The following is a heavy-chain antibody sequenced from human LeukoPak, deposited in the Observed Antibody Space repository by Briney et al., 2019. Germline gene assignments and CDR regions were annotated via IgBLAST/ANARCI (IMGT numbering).Heavy chain of an antibody. CDR3: ASPSPSRLMTTVSHVFDY. V-gene: IGHV3-23*01. J-gene: IGHJ4*02. CDR2: ISGSGGST. D-gene: IGHD4-17*01. CDR1: GFTFSSYA. Sequence: PGGSLRLACADSGFTFSSYAMSWVCQAPGKGLEGVSAISGSGGSTYYADSVRGRFTISRDNSKNTLYLQMNSLRAEDTAVYYCASPSPSRLMTTVSHVFDYLGQGTLVTVSS.